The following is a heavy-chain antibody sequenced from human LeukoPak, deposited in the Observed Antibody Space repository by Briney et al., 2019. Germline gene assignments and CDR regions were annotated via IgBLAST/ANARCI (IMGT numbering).Heavy chain of an antibody. CDR2: IYPGDSDT. D-gene: IGHD5-18*01. Sequence: GEALKISCKGSGCSFTSYWIGWGRARPGKGLGWMGIIYPGDSDTRYSPSFQGQVTISADKSISTAYLQWSKLKASDTAMYYCARPSYSYGQYYSDYWGQGTLVTVSS. CDR3: ARPSYSYGQYYSDY. V-gene: IGHV5-51*01. CDR1: GCSFTSYW. J-gene: IGHJ4*02.